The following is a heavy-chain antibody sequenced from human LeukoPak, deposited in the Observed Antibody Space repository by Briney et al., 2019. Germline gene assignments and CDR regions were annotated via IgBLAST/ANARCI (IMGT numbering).Heavy chain of an antibody. D-gene: IGHD4-17*01. J-gene: IGHJ6*03. CDR2: INPNSGGT. CDR3: AREPYGDYEDYYYYYMDV. CDR1: GYTFTGYY. V-gene: IGHV1-2*02. Sequence: ASVKVSCKASGYTFTGYYMHWVRQAPGQGLEWMGWINPNSGGTNYAQKFQGRVTMTRDMSTSTVYMELSSLRSEDTAVYYCAREPYGDYEDYYYYYMDVWGKGTTVTVSS.